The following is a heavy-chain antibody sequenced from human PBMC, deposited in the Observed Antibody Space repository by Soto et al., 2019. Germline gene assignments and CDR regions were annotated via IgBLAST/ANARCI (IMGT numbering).Heavy chain of an antibody. V-gene: IGHV1-18*01. CDR3: ARVSDSSGYYDAFDV. Sequence: ASVKVSCKASGYTFTSYGISWVRQAPGQGLEWMGWISAYNGNTNYAQKLQGRVTMTTDTSTSTAYMELRSLRSDDTAVYYCARVSDSSGYYDAFDVWGQGTMVTVSS. J-gene: IGHJ3*01. CDR2: ISAYNGNT. CDR1: GYTFTSYG. D-gene: IGHD3-22*01.